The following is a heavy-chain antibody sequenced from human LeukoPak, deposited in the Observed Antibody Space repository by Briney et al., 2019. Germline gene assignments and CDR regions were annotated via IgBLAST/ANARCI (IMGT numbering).Heavy chain of an antibody. Sequence: GESLKISCKVSGYSFTTYWISWVRQMPGKGLEWMGRIDPSDSYTNYSPSFQGHVTISVDKSISTAYLQWSSLKASDTAMYYCARQGGFYDNRGYNDASDIWGQGTVVTVSS. CDR2: IDPSDSYT. J-gene: IGHJ3*02. V-gene: IGHV5-10-1*01. D-gene: IGHD3-22*01. CDR3: ARQGGFYDNRGYNDASDI. CDR1: GYSFTTYW.